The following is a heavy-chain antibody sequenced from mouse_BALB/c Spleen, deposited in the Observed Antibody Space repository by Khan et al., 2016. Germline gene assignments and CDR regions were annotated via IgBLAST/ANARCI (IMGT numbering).Heavy chain of an antibody. CDR3: AREVRQSFDY. J-gene: IGHJ2*01. CDR2: INTETGEP. V-gene: IGHV9-2-1*01. D-gene: IGHD2-14*01. CDR1: GYTFTDYS. Sequence: QIQLVQSGPELKKPGETVKISCKASGYTFTDYSMHWVKQAPGKGLKWMGWINTETGEPTYADDFKGRFAFSLETSASTAYLQINNLKNEDTATYFCAREVRQSFDYWGQGTTLTVSS.